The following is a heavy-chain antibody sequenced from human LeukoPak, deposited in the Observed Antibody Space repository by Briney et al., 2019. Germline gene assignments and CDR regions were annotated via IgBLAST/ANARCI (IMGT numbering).Heavy chain of an antibody. D-gene: IGHD1-7*01. J-gene: IGHJ3*02. Sequence: PGGSLRLSCAASGFTFSSYSMNWVRQAPGKGLEWVSSISSSSSYIYYADSVKGRFTISRDNSKNTLDLQMNSLRAEDTAVYYCARDSGELRNSFDIWGHGTMVTVSS. CDR1: GFTFSSYS. CDR3: ARDSGELRNSFDI. CDR2: ISSSSSYI. V-gene: IGHV3-21*01.